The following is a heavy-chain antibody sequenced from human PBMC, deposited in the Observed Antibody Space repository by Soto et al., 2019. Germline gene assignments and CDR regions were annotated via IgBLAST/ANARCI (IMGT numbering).Heavy chain of an antibody. V-gene: IGHV3-30*18. CDR1: GFTFSSYG. CDR3: AKPSGSFDWNDVETALLR. Sequence: QVQLVESGGGVVQPGRSLRLSCAASGFTFSSYGMHWVRQAPGKGLEWVAVISYDGSNKYYADSVKGRFTISRDNSKNTLYLQMNSLRAEDTAVYYCAKPSGSFDWNDVETALLRWGQGTLVTVSS. J-gene: IGHJ4*02. CDR2: ISYDGSNK. D-gene: IGHD1-1*01.